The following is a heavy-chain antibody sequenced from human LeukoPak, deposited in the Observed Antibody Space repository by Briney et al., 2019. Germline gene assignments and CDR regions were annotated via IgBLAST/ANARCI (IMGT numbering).Heavy chain of an antibody. V-gene: IGHV4-59*01. D-gene: IGHD2-2*01. Sequence: PSETLSLTCTVSGGSIDSYYWSWIRQPPGKGLEWIGYIYYTGSTEYHSSLKSRVTISLDTPKNQFSLKLTSVTAADTAVYYCARVYQSAEYYFDYWGQGNLVSVSS. CDR3: ARVYQSAEYYFDY. J-gene: IGHJ4*02. CDR2: IYYTGST. CDR1: GGSIDSYY.